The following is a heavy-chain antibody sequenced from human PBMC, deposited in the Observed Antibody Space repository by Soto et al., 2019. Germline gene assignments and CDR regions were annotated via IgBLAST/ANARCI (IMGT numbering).Heavy chain of an antibody. CDR2: IWYDGSNT. CDR1: GFIFSSFG. V-gene: IGHV3-33*01. CDR3: VRDLLGSGGHFDY. J-gene: IGHJ4*02. Sequence: GGSLRLSCAVSGFIFSSFGMHWVRQAPGKGLEWVAHIWYDGSNTYYADSVKGRFTISRDNSRNTLYLQMNSLRAEDTAVYHCVRDLLGSGGHFDYWGQGTPVPVSS. D-gene: IGHD7-27*01.